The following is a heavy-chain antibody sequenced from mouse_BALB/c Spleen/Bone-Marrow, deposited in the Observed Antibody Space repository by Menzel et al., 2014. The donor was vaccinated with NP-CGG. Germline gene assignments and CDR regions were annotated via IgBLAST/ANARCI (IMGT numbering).Heavy chain of an antibody. Sequence: LVESGGSLKLSCAASGFDFSRYWMSWVRQAPGKGLEWIGEINPDSSTINYTPSLKDKFITSRDNAKNTLYLQMSKVRSEDTALYYCARRGYGSWYFDVWGAGTTVTVSS. CDR3: ARRGYGSWYFDV. V-gene: IGHV4-1*02. CDR1: GFDFSRYW. CDR2: INPDSSTI. J-gene: IGHJ1*01. D-gene: IGHD1-2*01.